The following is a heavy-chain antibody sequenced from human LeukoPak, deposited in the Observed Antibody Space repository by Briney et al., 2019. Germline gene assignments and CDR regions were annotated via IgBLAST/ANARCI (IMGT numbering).Heavy chain of an antibody. CDR2: VFTSAIISGNT. CDR1: GGSISSYY. Sequence: SETLSLTCTVSGGSISSYYWSWIRQPPGKGLEWIGRVFTSAIISGNTNYNPSLKSRVTMSVDSSKNQFSLKLSSVTAADTAVYYCARSRYYYDSSGYPHVGNFDYWGQGTLVTVSS. D-gene: IGHD3-22*01. CDR3: ARSRYYYDSSGYPHVGNFDY. J-gene: IGHJ4*02. V-gene: IGHV4-4*07.